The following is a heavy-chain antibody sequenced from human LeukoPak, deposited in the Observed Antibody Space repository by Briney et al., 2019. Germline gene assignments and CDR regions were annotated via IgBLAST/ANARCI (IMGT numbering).Heavy chain of an antibody. D-gene: IGHD1-26*01. V-gene: IGHV4-59*08. Sequence: PSETLSLTCTVSGGSISSYYWSWIRQPPGKGLEWIGYIYYSGSTNYNPSLKSRVTISVDTSKNQFSLKLSSVTAADTAVYYCARPAHHHSGSYLDFDYWGQGTLVTVSS. J-gene: IGHJ4*02. CDR2: IYYSGST. CDR1: GGSISSYY. CDR3: ARPAHHHSGSYLDFDY.